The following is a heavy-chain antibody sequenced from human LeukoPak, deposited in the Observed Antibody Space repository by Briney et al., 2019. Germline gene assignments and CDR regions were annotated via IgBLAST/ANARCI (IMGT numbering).Heavy chain of an antibody. CDR1: GGSFSGYY. J-gene: IGHJ4*02. Sequence: SETLSLTCTVYGGSFSGYYWSWIRQPPGKGLEWIGEINHSGSTYYNPSLKSRVTISVDRSKNQFSLKLSSVTAADTAVYYCARGSSGGDYWGQGTLVTVSS. CDR2: INHSGST. CDR3: ARGSSGGDY. D-gene: IGHD3-16*01. V-gene: IGHV4-34*01.